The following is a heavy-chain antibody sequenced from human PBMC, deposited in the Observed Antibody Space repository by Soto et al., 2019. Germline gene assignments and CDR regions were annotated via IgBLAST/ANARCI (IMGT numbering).Heavy chain of an antibody. D-gene: IGHD4-4*01. V-gene: IGHV4-39*01. J-gene: IGHJ6*03. CDR2: IYYSGST. CDR3: ARGGEYSNFGLGYYYYMDV. Sequence: PSETLSLTCTVSGGSISSSSYYWGWIRQPPGKGLEWIGSIYYSGSTYYNPSLKSRVTISVDTSKNQFSLKLSSVTAADTAVYYCARGGEYSNFGLGYYYYMDVWGKGTTVT. CDR1: GGSISSSSYY.